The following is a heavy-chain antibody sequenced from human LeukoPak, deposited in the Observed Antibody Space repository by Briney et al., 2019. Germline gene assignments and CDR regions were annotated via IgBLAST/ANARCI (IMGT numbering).Heavy chain of an antibody. CDR3: ARVTRSGYSSSWYGYYYYYMDV. V-gene: IGHV4-39*07. D-gene: IGHD6-13*01. CDR2: IYYSGTT. J-gene: IGHJ6*03. Sequence: SETLSLTCTVSGGSISSSSNYWGWIRQPPGKGLEWIGSIYYSGTTYYNPSLKSRVTISVDTSKNQFSLKLSSVTAADTAVYYCARVTRSGYSSSWYGYYYYYMDVWGKGTTVTVSS. CDR1: GGSISSSSNY.